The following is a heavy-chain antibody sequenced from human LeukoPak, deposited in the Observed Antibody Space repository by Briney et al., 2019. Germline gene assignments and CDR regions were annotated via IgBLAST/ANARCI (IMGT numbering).Heavy chain of an antibody. V-gene: IGHV3-30*01. CDR3: ARDSHCSSTSCRNFDY. CDR1: GFTFSSYA. J-gene: IGHJ4*02. D-gene: IGHD2-2*01. Sequence: GGSLRLSCAASGFTFSSYAMHWVRQATGKGLEWVAVISYDGSNKYYADSVKGRFTISRDNSKNTLYLQMNSLRAEDTAVYYCARDSHCSSTSCRNFDYWGQGTLVTVSS. CDR2: ISYDGSNK.